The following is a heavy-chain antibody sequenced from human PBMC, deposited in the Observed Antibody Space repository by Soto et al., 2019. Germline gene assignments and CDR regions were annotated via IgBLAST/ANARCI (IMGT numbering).Heavy chain of an antibody. CDR2: IDPSDSYT. D-gene: IGHD4-4*01. CDR3: ARLGDSNYSGGISYSSRMDV. CDR1: GYSFTSYW. J-gene: IGHJ6*02. Sequence: GESLKISCKGSGYSFTSYWISWVRQMPGKGLEWMGRIDPSDSYTNYSPSFQGHVTISADKSISTAYLQWSSLKASDTAMYYCARLGDSNYSGGISYSSRMDVWGQGTTVTVS. V-gene: IGHV5-10-1*01.